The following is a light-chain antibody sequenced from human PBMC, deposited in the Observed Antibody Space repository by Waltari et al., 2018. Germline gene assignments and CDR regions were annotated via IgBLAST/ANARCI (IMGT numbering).Light chain of an antibody. Sequence: DIVMTQSPDSLAVSLGERATIHCKSSQTVLYSSNNKNYLAWYQQKPGQPPKLLIYWASTRESGVPDRFSGSGSGTDFTLTISSLQAEDVAVYYCQQYYITPPTFGQGTQVEIK. V-gene: IGKV4-1*01. J-gene: IGKJ1*01. CDR3: QQYYITPPT. CDR2: WAS. CDR1: QTVLYSSNNKNY.